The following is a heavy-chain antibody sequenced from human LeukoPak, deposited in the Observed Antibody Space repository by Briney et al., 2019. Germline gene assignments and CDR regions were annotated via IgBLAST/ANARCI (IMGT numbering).Heavy chain of an antibody. CDR3: ARDRREVSYYGSGTFKFGENYFDY. Sequence: ASVKVSCKASGYTFTGHYMHWVRQAPGQGLEWMGWINPNRGGTNFAQKFRGRVTMTRDTSITTAYMELSRLRSDDTAVYYCARDRREVSYYGSGTFKFGENYFDYWGQGTLLTVSS. CDR2: INPNRGGT. CDR1: GYTFTGHY. J-gene: IGHJ4*02. V-gene: IGHV1-2*02. D-gene: IGHD3-10*01.